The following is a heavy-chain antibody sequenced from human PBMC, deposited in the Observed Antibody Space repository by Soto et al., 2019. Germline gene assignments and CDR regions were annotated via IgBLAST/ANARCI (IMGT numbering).Heavy chain of an antibody. CDR1: GYAFTTYG. CDR2: ISAYNGNT. D-gene: IGHD1-1*01. Sequence: QVHLVQSGAEVKKPGASVKVSCKGSGYAFTTYGITWVRQAPGQGLEWMGWISAYNGNTTYAQKVQGRVTVTRDTSTSPVYMELRSLRSDDTAVYYCAGGRYGDYWGQGVLVTVFS. CDR3: AGGRYGDY. V-gene: IGHV1-18*01. J-gene: IGHJ4*02.